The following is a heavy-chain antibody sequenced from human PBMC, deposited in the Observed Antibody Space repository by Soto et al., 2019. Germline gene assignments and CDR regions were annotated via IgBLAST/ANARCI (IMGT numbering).Heavy chain of an antibody. Sequence: WGSLRLSCAASGFTFSSYSMNWVRQAPGKGLEWVSYIRSSGSPIYYADSVKGRFTISRDNAKNSLYLQMNSLRAEDTDVYYCTRDPEALDYWGLGTLVTVSS. CDR2: IRSSGSPI. J-gene: IGHJ4*02. CDR3: TRDPEALDY. V-gene: IGHV3-48*01. CDR1: GFTFSSYS.